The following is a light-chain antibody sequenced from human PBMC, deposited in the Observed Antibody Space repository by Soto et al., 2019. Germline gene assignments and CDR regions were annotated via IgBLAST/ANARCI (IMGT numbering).Light chain of an antibody. CDR2: GAS. J-gene: IGKJ3*01. V-gene: IGKV3-15*01. Sequence: EIVMTQSPATLSVSPGERATLSCRASQSVSRINVAWYQQKPGQAPRLLIYGASTRATGIPGRFSGSGSGTEFTLTISSLQSEDFAVYYCKQYNSWPFTFGPGTKVDIK. CDR3: KQYNSWPFT. CDR1: QSVSRIN.